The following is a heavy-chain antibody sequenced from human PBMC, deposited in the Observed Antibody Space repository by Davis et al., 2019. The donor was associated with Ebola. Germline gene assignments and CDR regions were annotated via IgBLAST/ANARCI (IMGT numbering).Heavy chain of an antibody. CDR3: SRDVEDSAIISYGLDV. CDR1: GFSFSNYG. J-gene: IGHJ6*02. CDR2: ISGSSSTV. V-gene: IGHV3-48*02. Sequence: PGGSLRLSCAASGFSFSNYGMNWVRQAPGEGLEWVSYISGSSSTVYNADSVKGRFTISRDNAKNSLYLQMNSLRDEDTAVYYCSRDVEDSAIISYGLDVWGQGTTVTVSS. D-gene: IGHD5-12*01.